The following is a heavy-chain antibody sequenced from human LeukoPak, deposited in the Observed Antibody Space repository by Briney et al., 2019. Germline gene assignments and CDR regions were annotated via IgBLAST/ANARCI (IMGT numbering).Heavy chain of an antibody. V-gene: IGHV3-9*01. J-gene: IGHJ4*02. CDR2: ISWNSGSI. D-gene: IGHD6-19*01. CDR1: GFIFNNYA. CDR3: AKDNRRHYTSGPNPDSLH. Sequence: GGSLRLSCAGSGFIFNNYAMHWVRQPPGKGLEWVSGISWNSGSIDYADSVKGRFTISRDNAKNSLYLQMNSLRVEDAAFYYCAKDNRRHYTSGPNPDSLHWGQGALVTVSS.